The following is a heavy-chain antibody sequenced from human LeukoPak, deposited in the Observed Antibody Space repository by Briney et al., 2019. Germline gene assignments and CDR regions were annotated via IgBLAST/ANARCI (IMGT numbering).Heavy chain of an antibody. CDR1: GFTFSSYA. Sequence: GGSLRLSCAASGFTFSSYAMSWVRQAPGKGLEWVSAISGSGGSTYNADSVKGRFTISRDNAKNSLYLQMNSLRAEDTALYYCAKDSGYSSSWHQLDADYWGQGTLVTVSS. CDR2: ISGSGGST. D-gene: IGHD6-13*01. J-gene: IGHJ4*02. V-gene: IGHV3-23*01. CDR3: AKDSGYSSSWHQLDADY.